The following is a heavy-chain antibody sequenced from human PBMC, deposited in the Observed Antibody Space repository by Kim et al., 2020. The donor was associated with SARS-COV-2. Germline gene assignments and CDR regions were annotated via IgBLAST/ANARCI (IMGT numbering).Heavy chain of an antibody. Sequence: SVKVSCKASGFTFTSSAVQWVRQARGQRLEWIGWIVVGSGNTNYAQKFQERVTITRDMSTSTAYMELSSLRSEDTAVYYWAADRMYGSGSPLYYGMDVWGQGTTVTVSS. V-gene: IGHV1-58*01. CDR2: IVVGSGNT. CDR3: AADRMYGSGSPLYYGMDV. J-gene: IGHJ6*02. D-gene: IGHD3-10*01. CDR1: GFTFTSSA.